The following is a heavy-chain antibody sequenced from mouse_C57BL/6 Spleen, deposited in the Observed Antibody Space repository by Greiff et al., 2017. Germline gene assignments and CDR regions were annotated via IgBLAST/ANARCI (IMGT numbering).Heavy chain of an antibody. Sequence: QVQLQQPGAELVKPGASVKLSCKASGYTFTSYWMYWVKQRPGQGLEWIGMIHPNSGSTNYNEKFKSKATLTVDKSSSTAYMQLSSLTSEDSAVYYCARSGDYDYDDYYAMDYWGQGTSVTVSS. CDR2: IHPNSGST. V-gene: IGHV1-64*01. CDR3: ARSGDYDYDDYYAMDY. J-gene: IGHJ4*01. D-gene: IGHD2-4*01. CDR1: GYTFTSYW.